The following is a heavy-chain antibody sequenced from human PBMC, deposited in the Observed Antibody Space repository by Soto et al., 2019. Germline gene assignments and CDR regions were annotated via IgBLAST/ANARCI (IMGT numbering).Heavy chain of an antibody. CDR1: GFSLSTSGMS. V-gene: IGHV2-70*01. CDR3: ARMEGIYTAAACSVNYYFGMDV. CDR2: IDWDDDK. Sequence: SGPTLVNPTQTLSLTCTFSGFSLSTSGMSVSWIRQPPGKALEWLALIDWDDDKYYRASLKTRLTISKDTSKNQVVLTMTNMDPVDTATYYCARMEGIYTAAACSVNYYFGMDVWAQGTTVTVSS. D-gene: IGHD6-13*01. J-gene: IGHJ6*02.